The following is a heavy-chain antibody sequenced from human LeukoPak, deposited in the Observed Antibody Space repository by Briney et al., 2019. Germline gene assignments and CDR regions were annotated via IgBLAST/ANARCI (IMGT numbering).Heavy chain of an antibody. CDR3: AKDDRYSYGLRVVDY. CDR2: ISYDGSNK. D-gene: IGHD5-18*01. Sequence: GGSLRLSCAASGFTFSSYGMHWVRQAPGKGLEWVAVISYDGSNKYYADSVKGRFTISRDNSKNTLYLQMNSLRAEDTAVYYCAKDDRYSYGLRVVDYWGQGTLVTVSS. V-gene: IGHV3-30*18. J-gene: IGHJ4*02. CDR1: GFTFSSYG.